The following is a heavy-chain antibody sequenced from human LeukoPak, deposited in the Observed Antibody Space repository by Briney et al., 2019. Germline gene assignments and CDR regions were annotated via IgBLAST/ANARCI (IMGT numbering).Heavy chain of an antibody. V-gene: IGHV3-30*04. CDR3: ARARSSYGYGDAFDI. CDR2: ISYDVSSK. J-gene: IGHJ3*02. D-gene: IGHD5-18*01. Sequence: GGSLRLSCAASGFTFSTYAIHWVRQAPGKGLERGSVISYDVSSKYYADAAKGRFTVSRANSKNTLYLQMNSLRAEDTAVYYCARARSSYGYGDAFDIWGQGTMVTVSS. CDR1: GFTFSTYA.